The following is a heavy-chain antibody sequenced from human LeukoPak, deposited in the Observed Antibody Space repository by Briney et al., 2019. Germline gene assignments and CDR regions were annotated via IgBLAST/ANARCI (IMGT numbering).Heavy chain of an antibody. CDR3: AKDQKSIAVTGYDS. Sequence: GGSLRLSCAASGFTFANYAMSWVRQGPGKGLEWVSTISGSGGSTYYADSVKGRFTISRDNSKNTLFLQMNSLRADDTAVYFCAKDQKSIAVTGYDSWGQGTLVTVSS. J-gene: IGHJ5*01. CDR2: ISGSGGST. V-gene: IGHV3-23*01. CDR1: GFTFANYA. D-gene: IGHD6-19*01.